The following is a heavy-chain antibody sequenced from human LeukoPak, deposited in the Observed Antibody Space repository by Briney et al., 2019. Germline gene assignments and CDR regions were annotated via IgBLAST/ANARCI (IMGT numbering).Heavy chain of an antibody. D-gene: IGHD3-22*01. V-gene: IGHV4-34*01. Sequence: SETLSLTCAVYGGSFSGYYWSWIRQPPGKGLEWIGEINHSGSTNYNPSLKSRVIISVDTSKNQFSLKLSSVTAADTAVYYCARLAFYDSSGYYFDYWGQGTLVTVSS. CDR2: INHSGST. J-gene: IGHJ4*02. CDR1: GGSFSGYY. CDR3: ARLAFYDSSGYYFDY.